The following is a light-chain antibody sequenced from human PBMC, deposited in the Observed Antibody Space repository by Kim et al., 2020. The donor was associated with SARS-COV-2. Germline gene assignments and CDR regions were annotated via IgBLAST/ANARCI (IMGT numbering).Light chain of an antibody. CDR1: SIDVCVYNY. J-gene: IGLJ2*01. CDR2: ELN. CDR3: SSYAGSNNVL. Sequence: GQAIAISGTGNSIDVCVYNYVSWYQQYPGKAPTLIIYELNKRPSGVPDRFSGSKSGNMASLTVSGLQAEDEADYYCSSYAGSNNVLFGGGTQLTVL. V-gene: IGLV2-8*01.